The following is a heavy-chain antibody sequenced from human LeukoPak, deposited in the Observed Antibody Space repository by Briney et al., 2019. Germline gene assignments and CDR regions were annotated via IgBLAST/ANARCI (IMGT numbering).Heavy chain of an antibody. J-gene: IGHJ6*02. D-gene: IGHD3-3*01. CDR3: ASGRSFWSGYYYGDYYYYYGMDV. CDR2: IYYSGST. V-gene: IGHV4-61*01. Sequence: SETLSLTCTVSGGSVSSGSYYWSWIRQPPGKGLEWIGYIYYSGSTNYNPSLKSRVTISVDTSKNQFSLKLSSVTAADTAVYYCASGRSFWSGYYYGDYYYYYGMDVWGQGTTVTVSS. CDR1: GGSVSSGSYY.